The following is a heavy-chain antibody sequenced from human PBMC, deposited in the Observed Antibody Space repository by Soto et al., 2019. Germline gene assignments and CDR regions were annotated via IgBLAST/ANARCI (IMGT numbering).Heavy chain of an antibody. CDR2: ISSSSGSTI. J-gene: IGHJ4*02. CDR3: TRTSPTFDY. Sequence: GGSLRLSCAASGFTLSDYYMSWIRQAPGKGLEWVSFISSSSGSTIYYADSVKGRFTISRDNAKNSLYLQMNSLRAEDTAVYYCTRTSPTFDYWGQGTLVTVSS. V-gene: IGHV3-11*01. CDR1: GFTLSDYY.